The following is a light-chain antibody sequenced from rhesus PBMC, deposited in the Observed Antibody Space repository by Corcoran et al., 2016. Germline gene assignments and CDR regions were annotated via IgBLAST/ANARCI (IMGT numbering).Light chain of an antibody. Sequence: DIVMTQTPLSLPVTPGEPAPISCRSSQSLLHCNGNTYLDWYLQKPGQSLRLLIFKVSMRASGVPDRFSGSGSGTDFTLNLCRVEAEDVGVYYCIQRTKEPRTFGQGTKVEIK. V-gene: IGKV2S2*01. J-gene: IGKJ1*01. CDR2: KVS. CDR1: QSLLHCNGNTY. CDR3: IQRTKEPRT.